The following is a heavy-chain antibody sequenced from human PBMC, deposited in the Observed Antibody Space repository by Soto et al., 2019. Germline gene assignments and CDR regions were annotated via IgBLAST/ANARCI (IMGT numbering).Heavy chain of an antibody. Sequence: EVQLVESGGGLVKPGGSLRLSCAASGFTFSSYSINWVRQAPGKGLEWVSSISSSGDYIYYADSVKGRFTISRDNAKNSLFLQMNSLPAEDTAVYYCARDSNIRQYGMDVWGQGTTVTVSS. D-gene: IGHD4-4*01. CDR3: ARDSNIRQYGMDV. CDR2: ISSSGDYI. J-gene: IGHJ6*02. V-gene: IGHV3-21*01. CDR1: GFTFSSYS.